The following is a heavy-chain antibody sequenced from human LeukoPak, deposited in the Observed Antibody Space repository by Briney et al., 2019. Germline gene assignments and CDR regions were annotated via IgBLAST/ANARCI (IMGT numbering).Heavy chain of an antibody. J-gene: IGHJ3*02. Sequence: SETLSLTCTVSGGSISSGGHYWSWIRQHPGKGLEWIGYIYYSGSTYYNPSLKSRVTISVDTSKNQFSLKLSSVTAADTAVYYCARQGSSWSYGAFDIWGQGTMVTVSS. V-gene: IGHV4-31*03. CDR1: GGSISSGGHY. CDR3: ARQGSSWSYGAFDI. D-gene: IGHD6-13*01. CDR2: IYYSGST.